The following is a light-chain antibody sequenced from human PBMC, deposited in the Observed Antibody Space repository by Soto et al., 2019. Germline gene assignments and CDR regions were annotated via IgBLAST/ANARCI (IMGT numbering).Light chain of an antibody. CDR1: QAVPNN. CDR2: EVS. Sequence: DIHLTQSPSFLSASVGDRVTITCRPSQAVPNNMASYQQKPGKPPKLLIYEVSTLHSGVPSRFSGRKSGTQFTLTIDSLQPEDFATYYFQQVKTYPRTFGGGTKVEIK. CDR3: QQVKTYPRT. J-gene: IGKJ4*01. V-gene: IGKV1-9*01.